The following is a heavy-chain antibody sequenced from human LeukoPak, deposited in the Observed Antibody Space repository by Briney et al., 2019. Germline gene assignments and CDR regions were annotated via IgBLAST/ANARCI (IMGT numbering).Heavy chain of an antibody. V-gene: IGHV1-69*05. CDR3: ATEGEMGYYYGMDV. CDR2: IIPIFGTA. J-gene: IGHJ6*02. D-gene: IGHD3-16*01. CDR1: GGTFSSYA. Sequence: GASVKVSCKASGGTFSSYAISWVRQAPGQGLEWMGGIIPIFGTANYAQKFQGRVTITTDESTSTAYMELSSLRSEDTAVYYCATEGEMGYYYGMDVWGQGTTVTVSS.